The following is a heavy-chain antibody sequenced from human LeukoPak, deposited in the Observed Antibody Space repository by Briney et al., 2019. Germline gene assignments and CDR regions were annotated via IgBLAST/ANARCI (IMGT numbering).Heavy chain of an antibody. CDR2: IYHSGST. Sequence: SETLSLTCTVSGYSISSGHYWGWIRQPPGKGLEWIGSIYHSGSTYYNPSLKSRVTISVDTSKNQFSLKLSSVTAADTAVYYCARTPSPLYYYDSSGYYLDYWGQGTLVTVSS. V-gene: IGHV4-38-2*02. CDR3: ARTPSPLYYYDSSGYYLDY. D-gene: IGHD3-22*01. J-gene: IGHJ4*02. CDR1: GYSISSGHY.